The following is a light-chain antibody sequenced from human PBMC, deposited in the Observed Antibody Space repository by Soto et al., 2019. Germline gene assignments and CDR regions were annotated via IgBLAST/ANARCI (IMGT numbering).Light chain of an antibody. CDR3: SSYTTSITLV. V-gene: IGLV2-14*03. J-gene: IGLJ3*02. CDR1: SSDVGSDNY. Sequence: QSALTQPASVSGSPGQSIAISCTGTSSDVGSDNYVSWYQHHPGRASKLIIYDVHNRPSGVSNRFSGSKSGNTASLTITGLQAEDEADYYCSSYTTSITLVFGGGTKLTVL. CDR2: DVH.